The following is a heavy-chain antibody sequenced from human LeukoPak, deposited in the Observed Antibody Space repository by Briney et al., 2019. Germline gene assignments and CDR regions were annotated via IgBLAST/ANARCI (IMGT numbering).Heavy chain of an antibody. J-gene: IGHJ6*02. V-gene: IGHV1-69*04. D-gene: IGHD3-10*01. CDR3: ARGHGSGSYYNWVYYYYGMDV. CDR1: GGTFSSYA. Sequence: ASVKVSRKASGGTFSSYAISWVRQAPGQGLEWMGRIIPILGIANYAQKFQGRVTMTRNTSISTAYMGLSSLRSEDTAVYYCARGHGSGSYYNWVYYYYGMDVWGQGTTVTVSS. CDR2: IIPILGIA.